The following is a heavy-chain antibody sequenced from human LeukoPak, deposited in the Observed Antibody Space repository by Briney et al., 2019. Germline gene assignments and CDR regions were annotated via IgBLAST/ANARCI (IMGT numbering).Heavy chain of an antibody. V-gene: IGHV3-64D*06. Sequence: GGSLRLSCSASGFTFSLYVKHWVRQAPGKGLEYVSGISKNGDGTYYADSVKGRFTISRDNSKNTLYFQMSSLRTEDTAVYYCLARPDAYDIWGQGTMVTVSS. J-gene: IGHJ3*02. CDR2: ISKNGDGT. CDR1: GFTFSLYV. CDR3: LARPDAYDI.